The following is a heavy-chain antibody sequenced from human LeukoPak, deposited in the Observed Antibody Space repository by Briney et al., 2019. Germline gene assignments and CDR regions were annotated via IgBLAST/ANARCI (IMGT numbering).Heavy chain of an antibody. D-gene: IGHD7-27*01. J-gene: IGHJ4*02. Sequence: PGGTLRLSCAASGFTFSTFSLSWVRHTAGKGLEWVSGISGSGDKIFYADSVKCRFTISRDNSKNTLYLQMNSLRAEDTAVYYCAKANWVSNADPVYWGQGALVTVSS. CDR3: AKANWVSNADPVY. CDR2: ISGSGDKI. V-gene: IGHV3-23*01. CDR1: GFTFSTFS.